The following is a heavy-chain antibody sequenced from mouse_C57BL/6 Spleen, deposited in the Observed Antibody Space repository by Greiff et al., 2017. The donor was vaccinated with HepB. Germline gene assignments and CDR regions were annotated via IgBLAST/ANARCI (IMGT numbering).Heavy chain of an antibody. CDR2: IHPNSGST. CDR1: GYTFTSYW. V-gene: IGHV1-64*01. Sequence: QVQLKQPGAELVKPGASVKLSCKASGYTFTSYWMHWVKQRPGQGLEWIGMIHPNSGSTNYNEKFKSKATLTVDKSSSTAYMQLSSLTSEDSAVYYCAMGLWGGYDYYAMDYWGQGTSVTVSS. CDR3: AMGLWGGYDYYAMDY. J-gene: IGHJ4*01. D-gene: IGHD1-1*02.